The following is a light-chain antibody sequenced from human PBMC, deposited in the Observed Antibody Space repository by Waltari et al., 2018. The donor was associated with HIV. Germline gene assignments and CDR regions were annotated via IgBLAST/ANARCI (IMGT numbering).Light chain of an antibody. J-gene: IGLJ1*01. Sequence: QSVLTQPPTVSAAPGQKVTISCSGSSSNIGNNYGSWYQQLPGTAPKLLIYEKNKLPSGIPDRFAGSKSGTSATLGITGLQTGDEADYYCGTWDSSLSSYVFGTGTKVTVL. CDR3: GTWDSSLSSYV. CDR1: SSNIGNNY. CDR2: EKN. V-gene: IGLV1-51*02.